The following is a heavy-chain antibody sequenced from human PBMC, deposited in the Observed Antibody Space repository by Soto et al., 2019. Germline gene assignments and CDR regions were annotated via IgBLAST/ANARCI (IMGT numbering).Heavy chain of an antibody. J-gene: IGHJ5*02. CDR1: GGSISSGGYS. Sequence: TSETLSLTCAVSGGSISSGGYSWSWIRQPPGKGLEWIGYIYHSGSTYYNQSLKSRVTISVDRSKNQFSLKLISVTAADTAVYYCARVPDRWGQGTLVTVSS. CDR3: ARVPDR. CDR2: IYHSGST. V-gene: IGHV4-30-2*01. D-gene: IGHD2-2*01.